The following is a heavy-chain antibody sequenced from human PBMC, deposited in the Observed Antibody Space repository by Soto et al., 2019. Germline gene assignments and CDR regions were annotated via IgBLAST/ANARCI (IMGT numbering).Heavy chain of an antibody. CDR2: IFHSGTT. V-gene: IGHV4-30-2*06. J-gene: IGHJ5*02. CDR3: ARDPSHWFDP. CDR1: GASITSDGYS. Sequence: SETLSLTCAVSGASITSDGYSWSWIRQSPGKGLEWIGYIFHSGTTQYNPSLRGRVTISVDRSKNQFSLRLNSVTAADAAVYYCARDPSHWFDPWGQGALVTVSS.